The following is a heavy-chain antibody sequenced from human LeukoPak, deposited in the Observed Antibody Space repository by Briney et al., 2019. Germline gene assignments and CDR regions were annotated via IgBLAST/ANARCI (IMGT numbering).Heavy chain of an antibody. CDR3: ARSRRIMITLEGNWFDP. J-gene: IGHJ5*02. V-gene: IGHV1-2*02. CDR2: INPNSGGT. D-gene: IGHD3-16*01. CDR1: GYTFTGYY. Sequence: ASVRVSCKASGYTFTGYYMHWVRQAPGQGLEWMGWINPNSGGTNYAQKFQGRVTMTRDTSISTAYMELSRLRSDDTAVYYCARSRRIMITLEGNWFDPWGQGTLVTVSS.